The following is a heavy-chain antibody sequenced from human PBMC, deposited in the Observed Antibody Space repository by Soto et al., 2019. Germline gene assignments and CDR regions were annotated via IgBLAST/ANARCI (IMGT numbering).Heavy chain of an antibody. CDR1: GGTFNNYP. CDR3: ARGRGYSGDDHYYYFDMDV. J-gene: IGHJ6*02. V-gene: IGHV1-69*13. D-gene: IGHD5-12*01. CDR2: SIPIFGTA. Sequence: ASVKVSCKASGGTFNNYPITWVRQAPGEGLEWMGGSIPIFGTANYAQKFQGRVTISVDESTSTAYMELSSLRSEDTAVYYCARGRGYSGDDHYYYFDMDVWGQGTTVTVSS.